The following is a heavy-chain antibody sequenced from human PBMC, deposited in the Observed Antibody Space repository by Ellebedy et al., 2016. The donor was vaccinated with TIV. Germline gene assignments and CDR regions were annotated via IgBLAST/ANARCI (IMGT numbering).Heavy chain of an antibody. CDR3: AGGVVSASGDYYYSMDV. D-gene: IGHD3-22*01. Sequence: PGGSLRLSCKGSGYSFTSYCISWVRQMPGKGLEWMGSIDPSDSYTNYSPSFQGHVTISADKSISTAYLQWSSLKASDTAMYYCAGGVVSASGDYYYSMDVWGQGTTVTVSS. CDR2: IDPSDSYT. J-gene: IGHJ6*02. CDR1: GYSFTSYC. V-gene: IGHV5-10-1*01.